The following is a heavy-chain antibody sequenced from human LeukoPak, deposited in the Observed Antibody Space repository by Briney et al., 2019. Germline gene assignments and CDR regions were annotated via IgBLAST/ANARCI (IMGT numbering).Heavy chain of an antibody. Sequence: SETLSLTCTVYGGSFSTYYSSWIRQPPGKGLEWIGEINHSGSTNYNPSLKSRVTISVDTSKNQFSLKLSSVTAADTAVYYCAKAYYDILTGYTVGYYFDYWGQGTLVTVSS. D-gene: IGHD3-9*01. V-gene: IGHV4-34*01. CDR1: GGSFSTYY. CDR3: AKAYYDILTGYTVGYYFDY. CDR2: INHSGST. J-gene: IGHJ4*02.